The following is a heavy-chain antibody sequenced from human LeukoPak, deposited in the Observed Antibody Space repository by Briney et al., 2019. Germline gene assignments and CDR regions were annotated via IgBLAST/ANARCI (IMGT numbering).Heavy chain of an antibody. CDR3: AKDLNSFIVVVTIYGMDV. J-gene: IGHJ6*02. D-gene: IGHD2-15*01. V-gene: IGHV3-30*18. CDR2: ISHDASNT. CDR1: GFNFSHYG. Sequence: GGSLRLSCEISGFNFSHYGMHWVRQAPGKGLEWVADISHDASNTYYADSVKGRFTISRDNAKNTLFLQLNSLRGDDTAVYYCAKDLNSFIVVVTIYGMDVWGQGTTVIVSS.